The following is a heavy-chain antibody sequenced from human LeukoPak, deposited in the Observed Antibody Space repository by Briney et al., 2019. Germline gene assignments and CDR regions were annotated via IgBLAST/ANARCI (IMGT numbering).Heavy chain of an antibody. V-gene: IGHV4-59*05. D-gene: IGHD4-11*01. Sequence: SETLSLTCTVSGGSISSYYWNWMRQPPGKGLEWIGSIYYSGSTYYNPSLKSRVTISVDTSKNQFSLKVSSVTAADTAVYHCARLTTYLDYWGQGTLVTVSS. CDR1: GGSISSYY. J-gene: IGHJ4*02. CDR2: IYYSGST. CDR3: ARLTTYLDY.